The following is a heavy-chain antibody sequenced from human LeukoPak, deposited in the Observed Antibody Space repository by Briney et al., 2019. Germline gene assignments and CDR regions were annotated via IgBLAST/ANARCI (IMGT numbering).Heavy chain of an antibody. Sequence: SETLSLTCTVSGGSISSYYWSWIRQPAGKGLERIGRIYTSGSTDYNPSLKSRVTMSVATSKNQFSLKLSSVTAADTAVYYCARAPFEYCSGDICYSRHTFDYWGQGTLVIVSS. CDR3: ARAPFEYCSGDICYSRHTFDY. CDR2: IYTSGST. CDR1: GGSISSYY. D-gene: IGHD2-15*01. V-gene: IGHV4-4*07. J-gene: IGHJ4*02.